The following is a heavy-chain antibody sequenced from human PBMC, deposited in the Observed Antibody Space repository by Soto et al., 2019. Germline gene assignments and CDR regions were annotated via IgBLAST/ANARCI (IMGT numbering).Heavy chain of an antibody. Sequence: PTLSLPCDISGDSVSSNTAGWNWVRQSPSRGLEWLGRTYYRSKWYYDYALSVRSRITINPDTSKNQYSLQLNSVTPEDTAVYYCARGEQYSGRIFDYWGQGTLVTVS. V-gene: IGHV6-1*01. D-gene: IGHD1-26*01. CDR1: GDSVSSNTAG. J-gene: IGHJ4*01. CDR3: ARGEQYSGRIFDY. CDR2: TYYRSKWYY.